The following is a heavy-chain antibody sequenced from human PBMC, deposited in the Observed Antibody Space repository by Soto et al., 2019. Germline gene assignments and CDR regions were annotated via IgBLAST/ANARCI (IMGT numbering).Heavy chain of an antibody. J-gene: IGHJ3*02. CDR1: GGTFSSYT. D-gene: IGHD6-19*01. V-gene: IGHV1-69*02. Sequence: SLKVSCKASGGTFSSYTISWVRQAPGQGLEWMRRIIPILGIANYAQKFQGRVTITADKSTSTAYMELSSLRSEDTAVYYYQLTVAGPGAFDIWGQGTMVTVSS. CDR2: IIPILGIA. CDR3: QLTVAGPGAFDI.